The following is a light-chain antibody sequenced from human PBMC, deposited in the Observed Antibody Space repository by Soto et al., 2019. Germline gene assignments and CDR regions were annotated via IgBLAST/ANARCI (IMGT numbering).Light chain of an antibody. Sequence: DIQMTQSPSTLSASVGDRVTITCRASQSISSWLAWYQKKPGKAPKLLIYKASSLESGVPSRFSGSGSGTEFTLTISSLQSEDFAVYYCQQYNNWPPKITFGQGTRLEIK. V-gene: IGKV1-5*03. J-gene: IGKJ5*01. CDR1: QSISSW. CDR2: KAS. CDR3: QQYNNWPPKIT.